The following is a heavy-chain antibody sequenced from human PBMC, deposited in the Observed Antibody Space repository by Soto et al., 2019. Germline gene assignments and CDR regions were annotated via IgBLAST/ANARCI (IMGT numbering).Heavy chain of an antibody. J-gene: IGHJ4*02. CDR1: GFTFSSYA. CDR3: ARDLKGIAVAGLDY. D-gene: IGHD6-19*01. CDR2: ISYDGSNK. Sequence: QVQLVESGGGVVQPGRSLRLSCAASGFTFSSYAMHWVRQAPGKGLEWVAVISYDGSNKYYADSVKGRFTISRDDSKNTLYLQMNSVRAEDTDVYYGARDLKGIAVAGLDYWGQGTLVTVSS. V-gene: IGHV3-30-3*01.